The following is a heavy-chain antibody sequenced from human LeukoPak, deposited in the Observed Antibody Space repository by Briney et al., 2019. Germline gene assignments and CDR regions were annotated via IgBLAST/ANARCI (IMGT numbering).Heavy chain of an antibody. J-gene: IGHJ4*02. V-gene: IGHV1-18*01. CDR3: ARDSRDGYNLGFDY. Sequence: APVKVSCKASGYTFTTYGISWVRQAPGQGLEWRGWISAYNGNTNYAQKLQGRVTMTTGTSTSTAYMELRSLRSDDTAVYYCARDSRDGYNLGFDYWGQGTLVTVSS. D-gene: IGHD5-24*01. CDR1: GYTFTTYG. CDR2: ISAYNGNT.